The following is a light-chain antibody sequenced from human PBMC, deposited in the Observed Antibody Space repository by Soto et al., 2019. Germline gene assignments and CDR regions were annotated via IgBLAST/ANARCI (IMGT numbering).Light chain of an antibody. J-gene: IGLJ1*01. CDR1: SSDVGSYNL. CDR2: EVS. V-gene: IGLV2-23*02. CDR3: VSSAGSSTHV. Sequence: QPVLTQPAYVSRSPGHSLTIICNGTSSDVGSYNLVSWYQQHPGKAPKLMIYEVSKRPSGVSNHFSGSKSGNTASLTISWLQAEDEADYYCVSSAGSSTHVFGAGTKDT.